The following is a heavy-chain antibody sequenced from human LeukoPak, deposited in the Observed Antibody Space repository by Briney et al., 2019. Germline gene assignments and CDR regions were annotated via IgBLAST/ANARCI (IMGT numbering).Heavy chain of an antibody. CDR3: ARAGATVTTNWFDP. V-gene: IGHV3-23*01. CDR2: ISDSGDST. D-gene: IGHD4-11*01. CDR1: GFTFSTYA. J-gene: IGHJ5*02. Sequence: GGSLRLSCAASGFTFSTYAMNWVRQAPGKGLEWVSLISDSGDSTYYADSVKGRFTISRDNSKNTLSLQMNSLRAEHTAVYYCARAGATVTTNWFDPWGQGTLVTVSS.